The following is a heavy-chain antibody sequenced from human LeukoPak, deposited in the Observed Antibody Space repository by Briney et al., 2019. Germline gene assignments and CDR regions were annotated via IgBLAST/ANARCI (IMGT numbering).Heavy chain of an antibody. CDR2: IHYSGRA. CDR3: VKFGVDYDMGV. CDR1: GDSISVSY. D-gene: IGHD3-16*01. Sequence: SETLSLTCTASGDSISVSYWTWVRQPPGQGLEWIGQIHYSGRADYNPSLKRRITISLDTSKNQMSLTLTSVTAADTAIYYCVKFGVDYDMGVWGQGTTVTVSS. J-gene: IGHJ6*02. V-gene: IGHV4-59*01.